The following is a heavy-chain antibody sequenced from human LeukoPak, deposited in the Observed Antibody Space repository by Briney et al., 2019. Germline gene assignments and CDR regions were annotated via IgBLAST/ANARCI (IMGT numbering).Heavy chain of an antibody. CDR1: GYTFSGYY. CDR2: INPSGGST. D-gene: IGHD4-17*01. J-gene: IGHJ3*02. CDR3: ARTFSDYGDYVHAFDI. V-gene: IGHV1-46*01. Sequence: ASVKVSCKASGYTFSGYYMFWVRQAPGQGLEWMGIINPSGGSTSYAQKFQGRVTMTRDMSTSTVYMELSSLRSEDTAVYYCARTFSDYGDYVHAFDIWGQGTMVTGSS.